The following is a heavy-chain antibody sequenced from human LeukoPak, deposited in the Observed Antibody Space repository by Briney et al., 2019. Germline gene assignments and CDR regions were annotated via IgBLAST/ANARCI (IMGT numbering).Heavy chain of an antibody. D-gene: IGHD3-3*01. CDR1: GGSFSGYY. CDR2: INHSGST. Sequence: SETLSLTCAVYGGSFSGYYWSWIRQPPGKGLEWIGEINHSGSTNYNPSLKSRVTISVDTSKNQFSLKLSSVTAADTAVYYCARGEYYDFWSGYLNWFDPWGQGTLVTVSS. CDR3: ARGEYYDFWSGYLNWFDP. J-gene: IGHJ5*02. V-gene: IGHV4-34*01.